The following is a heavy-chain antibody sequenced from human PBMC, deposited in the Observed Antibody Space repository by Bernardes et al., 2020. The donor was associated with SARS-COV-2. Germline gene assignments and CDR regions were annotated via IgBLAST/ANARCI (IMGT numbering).Heavy chain of an antibody. CDR2: ISAYNGNT. CDR1: GYTFTSYG. D-gene: IGHD3-10*01. V-gene: IGHV1-18*01. CDR3: ARASGSPTAYYYYGMDV. Sequence: ASVKVSCKASGYTFTSYGISWVRQAPGQGLEWMGWISAYNGNTNYAQKLQGRVTMTTDTSTSTAYMELRSLRSDDTAVYYCARASGSPTAYYYYGMDVWGQGTTVTVSS. J-gene: IGHJ6*02.